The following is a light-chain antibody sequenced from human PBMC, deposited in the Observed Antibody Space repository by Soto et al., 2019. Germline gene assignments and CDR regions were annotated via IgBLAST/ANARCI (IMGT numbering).Light chain of an antibody. CDR2: DVN. Sequence: QSALTQPASVSGSPGQSITISCTGTSSDVGGYDYVSWYQQLPGKAPKLLIYDVNNRPSGVSHRFSGSKSGNTAPLTISGLQAEDEADYYCSSYTGSSTFVFGTGTKLTVL. CDR3: SSYTGSSTFV. J-gene: IGLJ1*01. V-gene: IGLV2-14*01. CDR1: SSDVGGYDY.